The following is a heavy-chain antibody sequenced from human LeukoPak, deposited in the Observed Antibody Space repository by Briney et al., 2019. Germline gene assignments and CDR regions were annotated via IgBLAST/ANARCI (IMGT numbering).Heavy chain of an antibody. CDR2: ISDDGSYT. CDR3: TSFGISWRSSY. CDR1: GFSFSSHW. V-gene: IGHV3-74*01. D-gene: IGHD2-21*01. J-gene: IGHJ4*02. Sequence: GGSLRLSCAASGFSFSSHWVHWVRQAPGKGLVWVSRISDDGSYTSNVDSVKGRFTISRDNVNNMLYLHMNSLRAEDTAVYYCTSFGISWRSSYWGQGTLVTVSS.